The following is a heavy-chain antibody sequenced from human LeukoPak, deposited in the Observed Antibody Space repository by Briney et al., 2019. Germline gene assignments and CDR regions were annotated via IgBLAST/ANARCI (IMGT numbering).Heavy chain of an antibody. CDR2: INHSGSN. CDR1: GGSFSSYY. D-gene: IGHD1-14*01. Sequence: SETLSLTCAVYGGSFSSYYWTWIRQSPGKGLEWIGEINHSGSNNYNPSLKSRVTILVDTSKNQFSLQLSSVTASDTAVCYCAGQDVDAGAGTTSYAFDIWDQGTMVTVSS. V-gene: IGHV4-34*01. J-gene: IGHJ3*02. CDR3: AGQDVDAGAGTTSYAFDI.